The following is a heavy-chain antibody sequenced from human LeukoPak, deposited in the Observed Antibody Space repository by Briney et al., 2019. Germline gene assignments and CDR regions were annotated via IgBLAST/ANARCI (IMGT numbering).Heavy chain of an antibody. Sequence: PWGSLRLSCAASGFTFSSYGMHWVRQAPGKGLEWVAYIQYDGSNEQFADSVKGRFSTSRDSSKNILYLQVNSLRAEDTAVYYCAKDRCSNGIGCYYYYMDVWGKGTTVTISS. V-gene: IGHV3-30*02. CDR2: IQYDGSNE. CDR3: AKDRCSNGIGCYYYYMDV. CDR1: GFTFSSYG. D-gene: IGHD2-8*01. J-gene: IGHJ6*03.